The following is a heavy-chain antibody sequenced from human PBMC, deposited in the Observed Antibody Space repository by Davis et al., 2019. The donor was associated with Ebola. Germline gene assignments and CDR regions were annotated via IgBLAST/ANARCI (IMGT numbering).Heavy chain of an antibody. CDR2: IIPIFGAA. J-gene: IGHJ6*02. CDR1: GYTFSNYY. Sequence: AASVKVSCKASGYTFSNYYMHWVRQAPGQGLEWMGGIIPIFGAAINAQKFQGRVTITADESTSTAYMELSSLRSEDTAVYYCAREVVVRYYYGMDVWGQGTTVTVSS. V-gene: IGHV1-69*13. CDR3: AREVVVRYYYGMDV. D-gene: IGHD3-22*01.